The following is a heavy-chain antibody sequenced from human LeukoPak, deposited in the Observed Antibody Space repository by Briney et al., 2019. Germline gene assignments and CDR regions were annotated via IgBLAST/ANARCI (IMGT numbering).Heavy chain of an antibody. D-gene: IGHD2-21*01. CDR2: IYYSGST. Sequence: SETLSLTCTVSGGSISSSSYYWGWIRQPPGKGLEWIGSIYYSGSTYYNPSLKSRVTMSVDTSKNQFSLKLNSMTAADAAIYYCAGGSRAHLHVVFDYWGQGTLVTVSS. CDR1: GGSISSSSYY. CDR3: AGGSRAHLHVVFDY. J-gene: IGHJ4*02. V-gene: IGHV4-39*07.